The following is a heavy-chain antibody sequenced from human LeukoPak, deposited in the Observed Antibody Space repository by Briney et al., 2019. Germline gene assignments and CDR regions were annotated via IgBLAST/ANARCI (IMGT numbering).Heavy chain of an antibody. CDR2: INYSGSN. V-gene: IGHV4-59*01. Sequence: SETLSLTCTVSGGPISSYYWSWIRQPPGKGLEWVGYINYSGSNNYNPSLKSGVTMSVSTYKNQTSLNLSSVSAADTTMYYCARVGRQDYVYFDHWGQGSLVTVSS. J-gene: IGHJ4*02. CDR1: GGPISSYY. CDR3: ARVGRQDYVYFDH. D-gene: IGHD4-17*01.